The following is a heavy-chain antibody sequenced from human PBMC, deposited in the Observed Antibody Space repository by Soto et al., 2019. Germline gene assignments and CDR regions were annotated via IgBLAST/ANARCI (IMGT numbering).Heavy chain of an antibody. Sequence: PSETLSLTCTVSGGSVSGSYYWTWIRQPPGKGLEWIGYIYHSGSTNYNPSLKSRVTISIDTSKNQFSLKLRSVTAADTAVYYCARDGGAEWLLWDYWGQGSLVTVSS. CDR1: GGSVSGSYY. J-gene: IGHJ4*02. D-gene: IGHD3-3*01. CDR2: IYHSGST. V-gene: IGHV4-61*01. CDR3: ARDGGAEWLLWDY.